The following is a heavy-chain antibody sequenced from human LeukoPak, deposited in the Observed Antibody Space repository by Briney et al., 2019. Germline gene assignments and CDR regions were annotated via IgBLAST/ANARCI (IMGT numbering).Heavy chain of an antibody. J-gene: IGHJ4*02. D-gene: IGHD6-19*01. V-gene: IGHV3-48*01. CDR3: ARDSWGTGWYYFDY. CDR2: IRTSSRTI. Sequence: PGVSLRLSCAASGFTFSSYTTNWVPQAPGKGLEWIAYIRTSSRTIYYADSVKGRFTISRDNAKNSLYLQMNSLRAEDTAVYYCARDSWGTGWYYFDYWGQGTVVSVS. CDR1: GFTFSSYT.